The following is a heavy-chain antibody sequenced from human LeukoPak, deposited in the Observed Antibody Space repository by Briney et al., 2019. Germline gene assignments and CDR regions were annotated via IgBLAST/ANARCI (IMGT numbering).Heavy chain of an antibody. CDR2: IYPGNSET. Sequence: GAPSKTSCKGAGYSFTSYWIGWVRQMPRKGLEWMGIIYPGNSETSYNSSLQVKVTITTDKSISTAYLQWSSLKASDTAMYYCARMVAGGDGTSLHFDYWGQGTLVTVSS. D-gene: IGHD2-2*01. J-gene: IGHJ4*02. V-gene: IGHV5-51*01. CDR1: GYSFTSYW. CDR3: ARMVAGGDGTSLHFDY.